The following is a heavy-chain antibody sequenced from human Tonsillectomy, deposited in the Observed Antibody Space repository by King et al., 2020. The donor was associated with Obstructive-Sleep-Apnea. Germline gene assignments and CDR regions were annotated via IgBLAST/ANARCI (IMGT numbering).Heavy chain of an antibody. Sequence: QLVQSGAEVKKAGASVKVSCKASGYTFTSYDITWVRQGAGQGLEWMGWLNPNTGNTGYAQKFQGSLTVTRDTSISTAYMELSSLRSEDTAVYYCARLYTSGWEGYYFDHWGQGSLVTVSS. CDR1: GYTFTSYD. CDR2: LNPNTGNT. CDR3: ARLYTSGWEGYYFDH. J-gene: IGHJ4*02. V-gene: IGHV1-8*01. D-gene: IGHD6-19*01.